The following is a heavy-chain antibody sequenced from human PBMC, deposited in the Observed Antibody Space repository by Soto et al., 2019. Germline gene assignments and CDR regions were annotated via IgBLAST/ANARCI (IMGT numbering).Heavy chain of an antibody. CDR1: GGSISSYY. J-gene: IGHJ4*02. CDR2: IYYSGST. Sequence: SETLSLTCTVSGGSISSYYWSWIRQPPGKGLEWIGYIYYSGSTNYNPSLKSRVTISVDTSKNQFSLKLSSVTAADTAVYYCARGKSVGHFDYWGQGTLVTVSS. D-gene: IGHD1-26*01. V-gene: IGHV4-59*01. CDR3: ARGKSVGHFDY.